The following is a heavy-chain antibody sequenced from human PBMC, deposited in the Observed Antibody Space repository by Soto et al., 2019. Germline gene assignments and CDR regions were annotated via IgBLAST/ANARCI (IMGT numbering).Heavy chain of an antibody. D-gene: IGHD2-2*01. V-gene: IGHV1-69*06. CDR3: ASTAARGRLYYYYGMDV. J-gene: IGHJ6*02. CDR1: GGTFSSYA. CDR2: IIPIFGTA. Sequence: SVKVSCKASGGTFSSYAISWVRQAPGQGLEWMGGIIPIFGTANYAQKFQGRVTITADKSTSTAYMELSSLRSEDTAVYYCASTAARGRLYYYYGMDVWGQGTTVTVSS.